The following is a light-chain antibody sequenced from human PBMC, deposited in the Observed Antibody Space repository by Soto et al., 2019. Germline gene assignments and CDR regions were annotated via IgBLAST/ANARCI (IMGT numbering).Light chain of an antibody. J-gene: IGLJ1*01. CDR3: FSFTTDWTHV. Sequence: QSVLSQPASVSGSPGQSITISCTGTSSDVGGFEYVSWYQHQPGKAPTLTISEVSNRPSGVSNRFSGSKSGNAASLTISGLQAEDEADYFCFSFTTDWTHVFGTGTKVTVL. CDR1: SSDVGGFEY. V-gene: IGLV2-14*01. CDR2: EVS.